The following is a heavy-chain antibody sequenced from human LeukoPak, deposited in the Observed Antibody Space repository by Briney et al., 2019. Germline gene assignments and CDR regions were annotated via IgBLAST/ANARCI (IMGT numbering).Heavy chain of an antibody. D-gene: IGHD1-26*01. CDR2: INPSGGST. CDR1: GYTFTSYY. V-gene: IGHV1-46*01. Sequence: ASVKVSCKASGYTFTSYYMHRVRQAPGQGLEWMGIINPSGGSTSYAQKFQGRVTMTRDTSTSTLYMELSSLRSEDTAVYYCARVGGSYSFDYWGQGTLVTVSS. J-gene: IGHJ4*02. CDR3: ARVGGSYSFDY.